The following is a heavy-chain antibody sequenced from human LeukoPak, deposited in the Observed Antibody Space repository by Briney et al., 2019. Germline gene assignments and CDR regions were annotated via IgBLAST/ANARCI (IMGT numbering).Heavy chain of an antibody. V-gene: IGHV3-30*02. CDR3: AKGLLNSGSLLNAFDI. CDR1: GFTFSSYG. CDR2: IRYDGSNK. J-gene: IGHJ3*02. D-gene: IGHD1-26*01. Sequence: PGGSLRLSCAASGFTFSSYGMHWVRQAPGKGLEWVAFIRYDGSNKYYADSVKGRFTISRDNAKNSLYLQMNSLRAEDMALYYCAKGLLNSGSLLNAFDIWGQGTIVTVSS.